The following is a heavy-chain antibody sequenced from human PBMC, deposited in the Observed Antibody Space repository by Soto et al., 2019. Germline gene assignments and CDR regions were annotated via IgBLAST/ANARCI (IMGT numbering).Heavy chain of an antibody. J-gene: IGHJ6*02. V-gene: IGHV4-59*01. CDR1: GGSISSYY. CDR2: IYYSGST. D-gene: IGHD2-8*01. Sequence: SETLSLTCTVSGGSISSYYWSWIRQPPGKGLEWIGYIYYSGSTNYNPSLKSRVTISVDTSKNQFSLKLSSVTAADTAVYYCARAPGYCIKGVCYAYSYYGMDVWRQGTRVTVS. CDR3: ARAPGYCIKGVCYAYSYYGMDV.